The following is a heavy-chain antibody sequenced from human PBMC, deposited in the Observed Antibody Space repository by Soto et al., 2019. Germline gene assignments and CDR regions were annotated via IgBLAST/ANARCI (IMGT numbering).Heavy chain of an antibody. Sequence: EVQLVDSGGGLIQPGGSLRLSFAAAGFSVSTSHMNWVRQTPGKGLGGVAVIYSGGATYYAASVKGRFTISRDKSKNTVYLQVNSLRAEDTAVYYGARVGPYDSGSDMLRYNWFDPWGQGTLVTVSS. V-gene: IGHV3-53*01. D-gene: IGHD3-10*01. CDR2: IYSGGAT. CDR3: ARVGPYDSGSDMLRYNWFDP. J-gene: IGHJ5*02. CDR1: GFSVSTSH.